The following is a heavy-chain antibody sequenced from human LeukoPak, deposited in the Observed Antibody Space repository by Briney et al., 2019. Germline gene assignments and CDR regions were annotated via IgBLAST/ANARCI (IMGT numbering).Heavy chain of an antibody. Sequence: GGSLRLSCAASGFTFSSYSMNWVRQAPGKGLEWVSSISSSSSYIYYADSVKGRFTISRDNAKNSLYLQMNSLRAEDTAVCYCARAVAAAGTYYYYYMDVWGKGTTVTVSS. J-gene: IGHJ6*03. D-gene: IGHD6-13*01. V-gene: IGHV3-21*01. CDR3: ARAVAAAGTYYYYYMDV. CDR1: GFTFSSYS. CDR2: ISSSSSYI.